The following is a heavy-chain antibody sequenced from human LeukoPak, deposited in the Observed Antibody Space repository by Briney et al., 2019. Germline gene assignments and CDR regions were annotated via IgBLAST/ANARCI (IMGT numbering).Heavy chain of an antibody. CDR1: GFIFSRYW. CDR3: ARCRGRGFEL. CDR2: IKEDGKDK. Sequence: GGSLRLSCAASGFIFSRYWMTWVRQAPGKGLEWVANIKEDGKDKYYVDSVKGRLTVPKDNAKSSLYLQMNSLRADDTAVYYCARCRGRGFELWGQVTLVTVSS. V-gene: IGHV3-7*01. J-gene: IGHJ5*02.